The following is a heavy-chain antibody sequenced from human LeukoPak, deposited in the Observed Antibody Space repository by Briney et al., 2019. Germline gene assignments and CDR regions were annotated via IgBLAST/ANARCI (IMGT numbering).Heavy chain of an antibody. CDR1: GYTFISYD. CDR2: INPNSGNR. V-gene: IGHV1-8*01. D-gene: IGHD3-10*01. CDR3: ARGGSYEGFDY. J-gene: IGHJ4*02. Sequence: GASVKVSCKASGYTFISYDINWVRQATGQGLEWMGWINPNSGNRGYVQKFQGRVTMTRNTSISTAYMELSSLRSEDTAVYYRARGGSYEGFDYWGQGTLVTVSS.